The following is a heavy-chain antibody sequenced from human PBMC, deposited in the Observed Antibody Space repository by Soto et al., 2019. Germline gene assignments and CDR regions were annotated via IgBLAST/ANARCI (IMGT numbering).Heavy chain of an antibody. D-gene: IGHD6-25*01. Sequence: PGGSLRLSCAVSVFTFSNHAMSWVRQAPGKGLEWVSAISTAVGATYYADSVKGRFTISRDDSKNTLYLQMDSLRAEDTAVYYCAKGRTAAARNFDYWGQGTLVTVSS. J-gene: IGHJ4*02. CDR3: AKGRTAAARNFDY. CDR1: VFTFSNHA. CDR2: ISTAVGAT. V-gene: IGHV3-23*01.